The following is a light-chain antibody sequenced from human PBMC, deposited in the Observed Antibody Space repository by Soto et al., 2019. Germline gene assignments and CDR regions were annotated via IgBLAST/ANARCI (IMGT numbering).Light chain of an antibody. CDR2: AAS. Sequence: IQLTQSPSSLSASVGDRVTITCRASQGISSYLAWYQQKPGKAPKLLIYAASTLQIGVPSRFSGSGSGTDFTLTISSLQPEDFATYYCQQLNSYLITFGQGTRLEIK. J-gene: IGKJ5*01. CDR3: QQLNSYLIT. CDR1: QGISSY. V-gene: IGKV1-9*01.